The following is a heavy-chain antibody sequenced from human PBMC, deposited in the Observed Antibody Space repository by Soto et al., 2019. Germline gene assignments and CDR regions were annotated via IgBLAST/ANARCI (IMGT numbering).Heavy chain of an antibody. D-gene: IGHD2-15*01. CDR1: GYTFTSYG. Sequence: QVQLVQSGAEVKKPGASMKVSCKASGYTFTSYGISWVRQAPGQGLEWMGWISAYNGNTNYAQKLQGRVTMTTDTSTSTAYMELRSLRSDDTAVYYCARDIVVVVAAHQFDYWGQGTLVTVSS. CDR3: ARDIVVVVAAHQFDY. V-gene: IGHV1-18*01. J-gene: IGHJ4*02. CDR2: ISAYNGNT.